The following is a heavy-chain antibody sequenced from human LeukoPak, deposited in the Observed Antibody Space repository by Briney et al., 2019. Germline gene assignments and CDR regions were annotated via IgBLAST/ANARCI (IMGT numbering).Heavy chain of an antibody. Sequence: SQTLSLTCTVSGGSISSGGYYWSWIRQHPGKGLEWIGYIYYSGSTYYNPSLKSRVTISVDTSKNQFSLKLSSVTAADTAVYYCARTPRSYYYDSSGEGYWGQGTLVTVSS. CDR3: ARTPRSYYYDSSGEGY. J-gene: IGHJ4*02. CDR2: IYYSGST. CDR1: GGSISSGGYY. V-gene: IGHV4-31*03. D-gene: IGHD3-22*01.